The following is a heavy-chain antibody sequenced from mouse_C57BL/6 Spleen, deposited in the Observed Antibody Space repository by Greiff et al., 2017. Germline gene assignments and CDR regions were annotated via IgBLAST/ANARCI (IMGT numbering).Heavy chain of an antibody. CDR3: ARGHSGSSPDY. CDR1: GYTFTRYT. J-gene: IGHJ2*01. CDR2: FNPGSGCT. V-gene: IGHV1-4*01. Sequence: VQLQQSGAELARPGASVKMSCKASGYTFTRYTMHWVKQRPGQGLEWIGYFNPGSGCTTYNEKFKDKATLTADKSSSTAYMQLSSLTSGDSAVYYGARGHSGSSPDYWGQGTTLTVSS. D-gene: IGHD1-1*01.